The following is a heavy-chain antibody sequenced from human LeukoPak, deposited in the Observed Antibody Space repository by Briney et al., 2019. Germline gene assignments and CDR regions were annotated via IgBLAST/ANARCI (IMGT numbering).Heavy chain of an antibody. CDR2: INPSGDT. D-gene: IGHD2-8*02. J-gene: IGHJ2*01. CDR1: GASISSGNNY. Sequence: PSQTLSLTCTVSGASISSGNNYWSWIRQPAGKGLEWIGRINPSGDTNYNPSLKSRVTFSIETSKNQFSLKLNSVTAADTAMYFCARGYNTGWYFDPWGRGTLVTVSS. V-gene: IGHV4-61*02. CDR3: ARGYNTGWYFDP.